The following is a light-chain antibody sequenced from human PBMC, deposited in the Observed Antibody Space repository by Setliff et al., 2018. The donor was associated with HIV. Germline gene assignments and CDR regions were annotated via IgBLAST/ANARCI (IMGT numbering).Light chain of an antibody. CDR1: SSDVGGYNY. V-gene: IGLV2-14*01. J-gene: IGLJ1*01. Sequence: QSALTQPASVSGSPGQSVTISCTGTSSDVGGYNYVSWYQQHPGKAPKLMIYDVGNRPSGVSNRFSGSKSGNTASLTISGLQAEDEADYYCSSYTSTYTYVFGTGTKVTVL. CDR2: DVG. CDR3: SSYTSTYTYV.